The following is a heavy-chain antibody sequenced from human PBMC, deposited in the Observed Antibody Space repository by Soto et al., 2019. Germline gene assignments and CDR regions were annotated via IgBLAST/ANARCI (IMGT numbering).Heavy chain of an antibody. V-gene: IGHV1-2*04. CDR1: GYTFTGYY. Sequence: GASVKVSCKASGYTFTGYYMHWVRQAPGQGLEWTGWINPNSGGTNYAQKFQGWVTMTRDTSISTAYMELSRLRSDDTAVYYCARDLLPLDFWSGYYPYYYYYGMDVWGQGATVTVS. CDR2: INPNSGGT. J-gene: IGHJ6*02. CDR3: ARDLLPLDFWSGYYPYYYYYGMDV. D-gene: IGHD3-3*01.